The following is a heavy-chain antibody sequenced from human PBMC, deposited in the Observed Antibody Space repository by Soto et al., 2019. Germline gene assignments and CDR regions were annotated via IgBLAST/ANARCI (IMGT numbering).Heavy chain of an antibody. CDR2: ISYDGSNK. D-gene: IGHD3-22*01. CDR3: AKEWVYDSSGWSFDY. Sequence: QVQLVESGGGVVQPGRSLRLSCAASGFTFSSYGMHWVRQAPGKGLEWVAVISYDGSNKYYADYVKGRFTISRDNSKNTLYLQMNSLRAEETAVFYCAKEWVYDSSGWSFDYWGQGTLVTVSS. CDR1: GFTFSSYG. V-gene: IGHV3-30*18. J-gene: IGHJ4*02.